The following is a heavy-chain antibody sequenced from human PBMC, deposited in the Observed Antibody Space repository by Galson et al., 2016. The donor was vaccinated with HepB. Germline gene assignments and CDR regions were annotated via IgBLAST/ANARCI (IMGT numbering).Heavy chain of an antibody. Sequence: SLRLSCAAAGFTVGRHGMHWVRQAPVKGPEWVAVIWYDGSNKYYADSVKGRFTISRDNSENTVYLQMNSLRADDTPVYYWARDRGVYVYYSYGMDVWGQGTKVAVYS. CDR2: IWYDGSNK. CDR1: GFTVGRHG. CDR3: ARDRGVYVYYSYGMDV. D-gene: IGHD2-8*01. J-gene: IGHJ6*02. V-gene: IGHV3-33*01.